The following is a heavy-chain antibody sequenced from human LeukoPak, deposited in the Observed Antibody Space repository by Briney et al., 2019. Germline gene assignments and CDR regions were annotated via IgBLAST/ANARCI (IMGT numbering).Heavy chain of an antibody. D-gene: IGHD3-3*01. Sequence: GGSLRLSCAASGFTFSDYYMSWICQAPGKGLEWVSYISSSGSTIYYADSVKGRFTISRDNAKNSLYLQMNSLRAEDTAVYYCARDRRAMDYDFWSGYYIGRFDPWGQGTLVTVSS. CDR3: ARDRRAMDYDFWSGYYIGRFDP. V-gene: IGHV3-11*04. CDR1: GFTFSDYY. J-gene: IGHJ5*02. CDR2: ISSSGSTI.